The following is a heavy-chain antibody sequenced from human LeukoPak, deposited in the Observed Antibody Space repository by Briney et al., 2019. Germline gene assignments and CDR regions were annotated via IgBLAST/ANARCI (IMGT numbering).Heavy chain of an antibody. CDR1: GDSISSSSYY. Sequence: PSETLSLTCTVSGDSISSSSYYWGWIRQSPGKGLEWIGSIYYSGSTYNNPSLKSRVTISVDTSKKQFSLKLSSVTAADTAVYYCARGVPALYYFYYYMDVWGKGTTVTVSS. D-gene: IGHD2-2*01. J-gene: IGHJ6*03. CDR3: ARGVPALYYFYYYMDV. V-gene: IGHV4-39*01. CDR2: IYYSGST.